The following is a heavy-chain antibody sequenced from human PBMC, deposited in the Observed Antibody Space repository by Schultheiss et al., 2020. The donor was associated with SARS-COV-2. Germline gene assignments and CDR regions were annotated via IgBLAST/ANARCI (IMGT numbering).Heavy chain of an antibody. CDR3: ARKWGGSYSSSWYGSSRGMDV. V-gene: IGHV4-34*01. J-gene: IGHJ6*02. CDR2: IYYSGST. D-gene: IGHD6-13*01. CDR1: GGSFSGYY. Sequence: SETLSLTCAVYGGSFSGYYWSWIRQPPGKGLEWIGYIYYSGSTYYNPSLKSRVTISVDTSKNQFSLKLSSVTAADTAVYYCARKWGGSYSSSWYGSSRGMDVWGQGTTVTVSS.